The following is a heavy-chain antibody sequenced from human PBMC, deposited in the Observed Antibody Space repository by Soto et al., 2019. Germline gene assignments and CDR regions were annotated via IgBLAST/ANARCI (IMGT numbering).Heavy chain of an antibody. CDR2: IDSEDGST. Sequence: PGGSLRLSCAASGITFSTYWMHWVRQAPGKGLVWVSRIDSEDGSTYYADSVKGRFTISRDNAKNSLYLQMNSLRAEDTAVYYCARDLYSSSARYFDYWGQGTLVTVSS. D-gene: IGHD6-6*01. J-gene: IGHJ4*02. CDR1: GITFSTYW. CDR3: ARDLYSSSARYFDY. V-gene: IGHV3-74*01.